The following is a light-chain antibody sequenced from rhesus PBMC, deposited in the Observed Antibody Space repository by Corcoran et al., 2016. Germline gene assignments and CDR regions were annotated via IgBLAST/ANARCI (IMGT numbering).Light chain of an antibody. V-gene: IGKV1-69*01. CDR3: QRHDNYPYS. CDR1: QGMSNW. CDR2: RAT. Sequence: DIQMTQSPSSLSASVGDRVIITCRASQGMSNWLAWYQQKPGKAPKLLIYRATNLEKGVTSRLSGNRSGTDFTLPISSMKPADIETYCCQRHDNYPYSFGQGTKVEIK. J-gene: IGKJ2*01.